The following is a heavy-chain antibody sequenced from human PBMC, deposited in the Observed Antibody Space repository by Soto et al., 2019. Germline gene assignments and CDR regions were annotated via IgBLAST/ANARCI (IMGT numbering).Heavy chain of an antibody. D-gene: IGHD4-17*01. Sequence: EVQLVESGGGLVQPGGSLRLSCAASGFTLSDHYMDWVRQAPGKGLEWVGRTRNKANGYTTEYAASVKGRFTISRDDSKNSLYLQMNSLITEDTAVYYCAREPQLTSVTVFDYWGQGTPVTVYS. CDR1: GFTLSDHY. V-gene: IGHV3-72*01. J-gene: IGHJ4*02. CDR3: AREPQLTSVTVFDY. CDR2: TRNKANGYTT.